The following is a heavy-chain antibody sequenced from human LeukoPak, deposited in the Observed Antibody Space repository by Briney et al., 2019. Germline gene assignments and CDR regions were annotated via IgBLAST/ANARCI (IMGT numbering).Heavy chain of an antibody. CDR2: INSDGSST. V-gene: IGHV3-74*01. J-gene: IGHJ1*01. Sequence: QPGGSLRLSCAASGFTFSSYWMHWVRQAPGKGLVWVSRINSDGSSTSYADSVKGRFTISRDNAKNTLYLQMNSLRAEDTAVYYCAREYYYDSSGYYCLTHFQHWGQGTLVTVSS. D-gene: IGHD3-22*01. CDR3: AREYYYDSSGYYCLTHFQH. CDR1: GFTFSSYW.